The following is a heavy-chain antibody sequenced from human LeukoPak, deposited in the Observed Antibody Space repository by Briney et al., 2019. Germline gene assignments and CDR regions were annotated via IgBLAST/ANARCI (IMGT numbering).Heavy chain of an antibody. V-gene: IGHV1-69*01. CDR3: AKVRFGVTARYHFDF. Sequence: ASVKVSCKASGGTFSSYAISWVRQAPGQGLEWMGGIIPIFGTANYAQKFQGRVTITADESTSTAYMELSSLRSEDTAVYYCAKVRFGVTARYHFDFWGQGTLVTVSS. CDR2: IIPIFGTA. CDR1: GGTFSSYA. D-gene: IGHD3-10*01. J-gene: IGHJ4*02.